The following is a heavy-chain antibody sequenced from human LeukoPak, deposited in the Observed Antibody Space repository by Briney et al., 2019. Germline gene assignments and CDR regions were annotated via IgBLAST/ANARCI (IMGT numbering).Heavy chain of an antibody. CDR1: GDSIIGYY. CDR3: ARGERLGPDF. CDR2: IHYSGST. J-gene: IGHJ4*02. V-gene: IGHV4-59*01. D-gene: IGHD1-1*01. Sequence: SETLSLTCTVSGDSIIGYYWSWIRQPPGKGLEWIGYIHYSGSTNYNPSLQSRVTISVDTSRSHFSLKLSSATAADTAVYYCARGERLGPDFWGQGTLVTVFS.